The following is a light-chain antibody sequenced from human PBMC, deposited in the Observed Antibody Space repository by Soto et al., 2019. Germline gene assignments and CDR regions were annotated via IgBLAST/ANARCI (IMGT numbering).Light chain of an antibody. V-gene: IGLV2-8*01. Sequence: QSVLTQPPSASGSTGQSVTISCTGTSSDVGGYNYVSWYQQHPGKAPKLMIYEVTKRPSGVPDRFSGSKSGSTASLTVSGLQAEDEADYYCSSYAGSNNYVVFGGGTKLTVL. J-gene: IGLJ2*01. CDR1: SSDVGGYNY. CDR2: EVT. CDR3: SSYAGSNNYVV.